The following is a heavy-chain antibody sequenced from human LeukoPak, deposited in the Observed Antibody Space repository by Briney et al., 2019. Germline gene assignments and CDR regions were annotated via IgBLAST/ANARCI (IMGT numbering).Heavy chain of an antibody. V-gene: IGHV3-11*04. Sequence: PGGSLRLSXAASGFTFGDYYMSWIRQAPGKGLEWVSYISSSGSTIYYADSVKGRFTISRDNAKNSLYLQMNSLRAEDTAVYYCARDQQSYGDYDAFDIWGQGTMVTVSS. J-gene: IGHJ3*02. CDR2: ISSSGSTI. CDR3: ARDQQSYGDYDAFDI. CDR1: GFTFGDYY. D-gene: IGHD4-17*01.